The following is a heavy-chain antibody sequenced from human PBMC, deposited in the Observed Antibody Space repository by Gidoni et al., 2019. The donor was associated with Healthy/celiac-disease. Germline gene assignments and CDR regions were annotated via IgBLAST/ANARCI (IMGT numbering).Heavy chain of an antibody. Sequence: QVQLQQWGAGLLKPSETLSLTCAVYGGSFSGYYWSWIRQPPGKGLEWIGEINHSGSTNYNPSLKSRVTISVDTSKNQFSLKLSSVTAADTAVYYCARGRKNTGYWYFDLWGRGTLVTVSS. CDR2: INHSGST. V-gene: IGHV4-34*01. CDR3: ARGRKNTGYWYFDL. J-gene: IGHJ2*01. D-gene: IGHD2-2*02. CDR1: GGSFSGYY.